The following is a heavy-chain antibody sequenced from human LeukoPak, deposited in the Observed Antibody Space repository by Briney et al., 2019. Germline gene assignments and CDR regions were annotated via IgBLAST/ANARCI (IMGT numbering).Heavy chain of an antibody. CDR1: GFTFSSYA. Sequence: GGSLRLSCAASGFTFSSYAMSWVRQAPGKGLEWVSAISGSGGSTYYADSVKGRFTISRDNSKNTLYLQMNSLRAEDTAVYYCAKDGSRGITGTTRGFDYWGQGTLVTVSS. J-gene: IGHJ4*01. V-gene: IGHV3-23*01. CDR2: ISGSGGST. D-gene: IGHD1-7*01. CDR3: AKDGSRGITGTTRGFDY.